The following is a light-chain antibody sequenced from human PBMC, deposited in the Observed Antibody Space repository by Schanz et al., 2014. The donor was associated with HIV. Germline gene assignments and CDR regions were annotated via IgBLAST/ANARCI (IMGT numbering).Light chain of an antibody. V-gene: IGKV3D-20*02. CDR2: ATS. Sequence: EIVLTQSPGSLSLSPGGRATLSCGASQRLSSSYLAWYQQKRDQPPRLVIYATSTRAAGIPDRFSGTGSGTDFTLTISSLEPEDFAVYYCLQRSNWPPLTFGGGTKVEFK. J-gene: IGKJ4*01. CDR1: QRLSSSY. CDR3: LQRSNWPPLT.